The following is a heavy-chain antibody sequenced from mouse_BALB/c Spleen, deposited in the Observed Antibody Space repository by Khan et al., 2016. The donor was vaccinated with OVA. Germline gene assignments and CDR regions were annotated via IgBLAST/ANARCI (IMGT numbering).Heavy chain of an antibody. J-gene: IGHJ2*01. CDR2: ISYSGST. Sequence: EVQLQQSGPGLVKPSQSLSLTCTVTGYSITSGYGWNWIRQFPGNKLEWMGYISYSGSTNYNPSLKSRISITRDTSKNQFFLQSNSVTTEDTATYYCARTARIKYWGQGTTLTVSS. CDR3: ARTARIKY. D-gene: IGHD1-2*01. CDR1: GYSITSGYG. V-gene: IGHV3-2*02.